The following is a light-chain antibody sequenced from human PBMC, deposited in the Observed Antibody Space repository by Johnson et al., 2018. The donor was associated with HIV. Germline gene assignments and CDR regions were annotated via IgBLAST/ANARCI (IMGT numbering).Light chain of an antibody. Sequence: QPVLTQPPSVSAAPGQKVTISCSGSSSNIGNSYISWYQLLPGSPPKLLVFKNNERPSGIPDRFSASKSGTSATLVITGLQTGDEADYYCGTWDTSLGAQYVFGSGTKVTVL. CDR2: KNN. CDR3: GTWDTSLGAQYV. V-gene: IGLV1-51*02. J-gene: IGLJ1*01. CDR1: SSNIGNSY.